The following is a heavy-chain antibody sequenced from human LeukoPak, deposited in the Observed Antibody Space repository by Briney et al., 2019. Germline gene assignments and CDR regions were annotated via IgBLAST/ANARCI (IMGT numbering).Heavy chain of an antibody. Sequence: GVSLRLSCAASGFTFSSYAMSWVRQAPGKGLEWASAISGSGGSTYYADSVKGRFTISRDNSKNTLYLQMNSLRAEDTAVYYCAKAGAYCSGGSCYSYDYYYMDVWGKGTTVTVSS. V-gene: IGHV3-23*01. D-gene: IGHD2-15*01. CDR2: ISGSGGST. CDR3: AKAGAYCSGGSCYSYDYYYMDV. J-gene: IGHJ6*03. CDR1: GFTFSSYA.